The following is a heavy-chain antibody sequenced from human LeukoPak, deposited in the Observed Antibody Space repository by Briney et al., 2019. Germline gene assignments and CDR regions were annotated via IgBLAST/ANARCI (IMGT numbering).Heavy chain of an antibody. CDR1: GGSISSRSYY. CDR3: ARRSASSWVGFDY. Sequence: PSETLSLTCTVSGGSISSRSYYWGWIRQPPGKELEWIGTIYYSGSTYCNPSLKSRVTISVDTSKNQFSLKLSSVTAADTAVYYCARRSASSWVGFDYWGQGTLVTVSS. J-gene: IGHJ4*02. CDR2: IYYSGST. D-gene: IGHD6-13*01. V-gene: IGHV4-39*01.